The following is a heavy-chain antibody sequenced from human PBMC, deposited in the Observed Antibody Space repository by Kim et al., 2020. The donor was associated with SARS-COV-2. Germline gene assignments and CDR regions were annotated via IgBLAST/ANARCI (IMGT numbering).Heavy chain of an antibody. CDR1: GYTFTSYY. Sequence: ASVKVSCKASGYTFTSYYMHWVRQPPGQGFDWMGIINPSGGSTSYAQKFQGRVTMTRDTSTSTVSMELSSLRSEETAVYDCARDLEDRPRGYSYGYSFDYWGQGTLVTVSS. CDR2: INPSGGST. D-gene: IGHD5-18*01. V-gene: IGHV1-46*01. J-gene: IGHJ4*02. CDR3: ARDLEDRPRGYSYGYSFDY.